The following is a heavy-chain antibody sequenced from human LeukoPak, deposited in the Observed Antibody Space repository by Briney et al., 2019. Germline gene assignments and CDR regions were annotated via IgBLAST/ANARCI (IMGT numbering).Heavy chain of an antibody. CDR1: GGSISSYY. J-gene: IGHJ4*02. CDR2: IYTSGST. D-gene: IGHD3-16*01. Sequence: SETLSLTCTVSGGSISSYYWSWIRQPAGKGLEWIGRIYTSGSTNYNPSLKSRVTMSVDTSKNQFSLKLSSVTAADTAVYYCARESRGLFWGRGFFDYWGQGTLVTVSS. V-gene: IGHV4-4*07. CDR3: ARESRGLFWGRGFFDY.